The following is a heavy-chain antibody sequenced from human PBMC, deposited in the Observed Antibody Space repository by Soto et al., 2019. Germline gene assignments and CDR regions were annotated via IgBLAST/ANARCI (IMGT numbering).Heavy chain of an antibody. CDR1: GYTFTSYG. CDR2: ISAYNGNT. CDR3: ARVLGYDFCSGYPDAFDI. J-gene: IGHJ3*02. D-gene: IGHD3-3*01. V-gene: IGHV1-18*01. Sequence: GASVKVSCKASGYTFTSYGISWVRQAPGQGLEWMGWISAYNGNTNYAQKLQGRDTMTTDTSTSTAYMELRSLRSDDTAVYYCARVLGYDFCSGYPDAFDIWGQGTMVTVSS.